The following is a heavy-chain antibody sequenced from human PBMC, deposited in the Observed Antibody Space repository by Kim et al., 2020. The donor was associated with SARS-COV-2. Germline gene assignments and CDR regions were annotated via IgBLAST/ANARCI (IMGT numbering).Heavy chain of an antibody. D-gene: IGHD3-10*01. CDR1: GYNFTSYG. CDR3: ARDRGPPRYNWFDP. CDR2: ISAYNGNT. J-gene: IGHJ5*02. V-gene: IGHV1-18*04. Sequence: ASVKVSCKASGYNFTSYGISWVRQAPGQGLEWMGWISAYNGNTNYAQKLQGRVTMTTDTSTSTAYMELRSLRSDDTAVYYCARDRGPPRYNWFDPWGQGTLVTVSS.